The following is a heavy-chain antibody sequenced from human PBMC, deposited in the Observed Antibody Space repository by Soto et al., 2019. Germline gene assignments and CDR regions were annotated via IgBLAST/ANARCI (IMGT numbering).Heavy chain of an antibody. V-gene: IGHV3-48*01. CDR3: ARDLNYGLFDY. CDR2: ISSSSSTR. Sequence: EVQLVESGGGLLEPGGSRRLSGAASGFTFSSYSMNWVRKAPGKGLERVAYISSSSSTRYYADSVKGRFTISRDNAKNSLYLQMNSLRAEDTAVYYCARDLNYGLFDYWGQGTLVTVSS. CDR1: GFTFSSYS. J-gene: IGHJ4*02. D-gene: IGHD4-17*01.